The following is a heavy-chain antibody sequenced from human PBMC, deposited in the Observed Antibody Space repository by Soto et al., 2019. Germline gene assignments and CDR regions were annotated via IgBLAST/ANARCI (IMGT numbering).Heavy chain of an antibody. J-gene: IGHJ4*02. CDR3: ARRGVCSSTSCYIHNFDY. V-gene: IGHV1-46*01. CDR2: INPSGGST. Sequence: ASVKVSCKASGGTFSSYAISWVRQAPGQGLEWMGIINPSGGSTSYAQKFQGRVTMTRDTSTSTVYMELSSLRSEDTAVYYCARRGVCSSTSCYIHNFDYWGQVTLVPVS. D-gene: IGHD2-2*02. CDR1: GGTFSSYA.